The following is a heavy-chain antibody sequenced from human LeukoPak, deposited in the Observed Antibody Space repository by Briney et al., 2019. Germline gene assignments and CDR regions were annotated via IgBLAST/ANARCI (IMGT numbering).Heavy chain of an antibody. CDR3: ARGRFYGDYVRWGAWVY. Sequence: GSLRLSCVASGFTFSSYSMNWIRQPPGKGLEWIGEINHSGSTNYNPSLKSRVTISVDTSKDQFSLKLSSVTAADTAVYYCARGRFYGDYVRWGAWVYWGQGTLVTVSS. J-gene: IGHJ4*02. V-gene: IGHV4-34*01. CDR2: INHSGST. CDR1: GFTFSSYS. D-gene: IGHD4-17*01.